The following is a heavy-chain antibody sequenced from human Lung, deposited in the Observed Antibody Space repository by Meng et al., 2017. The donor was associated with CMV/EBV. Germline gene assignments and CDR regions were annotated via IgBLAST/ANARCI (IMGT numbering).Heavy chain of an antibody. CDR1: GFTFSHSW. Sequence: GGSLRLXXAASGFTFSHSWMHWVRQAPGKGLVWVSVINTDGTTINYADSVKGRFTISRDNAKNTLYLQMDSLRADDTALYYCARKRTNWRGPVFDYWGQGTLVTVSS. CDR3: ARKRTNWRGPVFDY. CDR2: INTDGTTI. J-gene: IGHJ4*02. D-gene: IGHD2-8*01. V-gene: IGHV3-74*01.